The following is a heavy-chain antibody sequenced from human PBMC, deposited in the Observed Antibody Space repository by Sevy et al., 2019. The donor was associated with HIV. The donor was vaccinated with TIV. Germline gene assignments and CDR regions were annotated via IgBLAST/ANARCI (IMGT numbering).Heavy chain of an antibody. CDR2: ISHSKNTR. CDR3: ARESYFYDTTTFPEKDY. Sequence: GGSLRLSCAASGFTFSSFGMNWVRQAPGKGLEWISYISHSKNTRLYPASVTCRFSISRDNARNSLYLQMNSLRAEDTALYYCARESYFYDTTTFPEKDYWGRGTLVTVSS. D-gene: IGHD3-22*01. CDR1: GFTFSSFG. J-gene: IGHJ4*02. V-gene: IGHV3-48*01.